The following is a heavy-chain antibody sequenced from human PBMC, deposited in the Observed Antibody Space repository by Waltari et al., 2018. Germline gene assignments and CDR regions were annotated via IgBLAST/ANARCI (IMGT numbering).Heavy chain of an antibody. CDR2: INAGNGNT. J-gene: IGHJ4*02. Sequence: QVQLVQSGAEVKKPGASVKVSCKASGYTFTSYAMHWVRQAPGQRLEWMGWINAGNGNTKYSQKFQGRVTITRDTSASTAYMELSSLRSEDAAVYYCASYSSSSEGFFDYWGQGTLVTVSS. V-gene: IGHV1-3*01. CDR3: ASYSSSSEGFFDY. CDR1: GYTFTSYA. D-gene: IGHD6-6*01.